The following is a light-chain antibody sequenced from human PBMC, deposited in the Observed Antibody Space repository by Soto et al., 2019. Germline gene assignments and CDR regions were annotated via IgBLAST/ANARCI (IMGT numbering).Light chain of an antibody. V-gene: IGKV3-11*01. CDR2: DTS. CDR1: QSVSSY. Sequence: EIVLTQSPATLSLSPGERATLSCRASQSVSSYLAWYQQRPGQAPRLLIFDTSNRATDIPARFSGSGSGTDFTLTISGLETEDFAVYYCQKRTNRPPITFGQGTRLEIK. J-gene: IGKJ5*01. CDR3: QKRTNRPPIT.